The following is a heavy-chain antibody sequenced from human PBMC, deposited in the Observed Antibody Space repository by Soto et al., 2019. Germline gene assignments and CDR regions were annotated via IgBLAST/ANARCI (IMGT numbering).Heavy chain of an antibody. D-gene: IGHD6-13*01. CDR2: IDFTSNSI. CDR1: GFSFSDYY. J-gene: IGHJ4*02. CDR3: ARDIEPPGLFFDY. V-gene: IGHV3-11*01. Sequence: GGSLSLSCAASGFSFSDYYMSWIRQAPGKGLEWVSYIDFTSNSIYYADSVKGRFTISRDNAKNSLYLQMNSLRAEDTAVYYCARDIEPPGLFFDYWGQGTLVTVSS.